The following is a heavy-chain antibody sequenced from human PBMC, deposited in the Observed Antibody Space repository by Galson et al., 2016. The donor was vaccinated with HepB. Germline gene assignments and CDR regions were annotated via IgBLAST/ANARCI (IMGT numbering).Heavy chain of an antibody. Sequence: PALVKPPQTLTLTCTFSGFSLSTRGVGVGWIRQPPGKALEWFALVYWDDHKRYSPSLQSRLTITKDTSKNQVVLTMTNMDPVDTATYYCAHTGPPRTDDDYRPWSFDLWGRGTLVTVSS. V-gene: IGHV2-5*02. J-gene: IGHJ2*01. CDR1: GFSLSTRGVG. CDR3: AHTGPPRTDDDYRPWSFDL. D-gene: IGHD4-17*01. CDR2: VYWDDHK.